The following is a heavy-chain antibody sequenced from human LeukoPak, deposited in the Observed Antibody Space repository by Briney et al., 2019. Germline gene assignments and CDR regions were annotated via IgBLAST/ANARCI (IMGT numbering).Heavy chain of an antibody. CDR1: GFTFSSYW. J-gene: IGHJ4*02. CDR3: AKAVTGSSGWFY. V-gene: IGHV3-7*03. CDR2: IKQDGSEK. D-gene: IGHD6-19*01. Sequence: GGSLRLSCAASGFTFSSYWMSWVRQAPGKGLEWVANIKQDGSEKYYVDSVKGRFTISRDNSKNTLYLQMNSLRAEDTAVYYCAKAVTGSSGWFYWGQGTLVTVSS.